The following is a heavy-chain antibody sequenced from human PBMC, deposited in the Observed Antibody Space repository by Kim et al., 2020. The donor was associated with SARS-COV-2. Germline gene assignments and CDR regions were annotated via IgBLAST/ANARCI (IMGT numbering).Heavy chain of an antibody. D-gene: IGHD4-17*01. CDR3: SKDPNGHYIGAFDS. J-gene: IGHJ5*01. Sequence: YADSVKGRFNISRDNFKNTLFLQMNNLRAEDTALYYCSKDPNGHYIGAFDSWGQGTLVTVSS. V-gene: IGHV3-23*05.